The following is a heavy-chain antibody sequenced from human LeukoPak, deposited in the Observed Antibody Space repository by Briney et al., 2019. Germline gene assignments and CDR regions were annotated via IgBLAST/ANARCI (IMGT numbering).Heavy chain of an antibody. J-gene: IGHJ4*02. V-gene: IGHV4-39*07. CDR2: IYYSGST. Sequence: SETLSLTCTVSGGSIGTYYWGWIRQPPGKGLEWIGSIYYSGSTYYNPSLKSRVTISVDTSKNQFSLKLSSVTAADTAVYYCARLGGYDGYYFDYWGQGTLVTVSS. D-gene: IGHD5-12*01. CDR3: ARLGGYDGYYFDY. CDR1: GGSIGTYY.